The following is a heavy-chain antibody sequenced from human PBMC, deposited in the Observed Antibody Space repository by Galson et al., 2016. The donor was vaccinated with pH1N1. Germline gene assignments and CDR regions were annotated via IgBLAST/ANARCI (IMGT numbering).Heavy chain of an antibody. CDR1: GYTFTTYW. CDR3: ARRSTELGLDY. D-gene: IGHD2/OR15-2a*01. J-gene: IGHJ4*02. V-gene: IGHV5-51*03. Sequence: QSGAEVKKPGESLKISCQASGYTFTTYWIGWVRQMPGKGLEWMGIIYPGDSETKYSPSFEGKVTFSVDKSQNTAYLHWSSPKASDTAIYYCARRSTELGLDYWGQGVLVTVSS. CDR2: IYPGDSET.